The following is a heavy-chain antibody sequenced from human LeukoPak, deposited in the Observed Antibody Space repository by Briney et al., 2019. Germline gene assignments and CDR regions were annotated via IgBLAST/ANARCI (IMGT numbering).Heavy chain of an antibody. J-gene: IGHJ4*02. CDR2: IYYSGST. CDR3: ARGYDDRYYFDY. D-gene: IGHD5-12*01. V-gene: IGHV4-39*01. Sequence: SETLSLTCTVSGGSISSSSYYWGWIRQPPGKGLEWIGSIYYSGSTYYNPSLKSRVTISVDTSKNQFSLKLSSVTAADTAVYYCARGYDDRYYFDYWGQGTLVTVSS. CDR1: GGSISSSSYY.